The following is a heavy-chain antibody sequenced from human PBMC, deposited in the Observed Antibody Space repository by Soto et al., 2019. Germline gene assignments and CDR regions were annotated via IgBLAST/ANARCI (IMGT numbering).Heavy chain of an antibody. V-gene: IGHV4-39*01. D-gene: IGHD2-15*01. Sequence: SETLSLTCTVSGGSISSSSYYWGWIRQPPGKGLEWIGSIYYSGSTYYNPSLKSRVTISVDTSKNQFSLKLSSVTAADTAVYYCARHHCSGDTCYYFHQWGQGTRVTVAS. J-gene: IGHJ4*02. CDR3: ARHHCSGDTCYYFHQ. CDR2: IYYSGST. CDR1: GGSISSSSYY.